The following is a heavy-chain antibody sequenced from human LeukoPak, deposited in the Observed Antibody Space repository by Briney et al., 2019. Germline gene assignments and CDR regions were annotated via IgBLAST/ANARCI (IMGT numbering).Heavy chain of an antibody. CDR1: GFTFSSYS. Sequence: GGSLRLSCAASGFTFSSYSMNWVRQAPGKGLEWISYFSSITTSVIRYADSVRGRFTTSRDNSKSTLYLQMDSLRPEDTAVYYCAQSMYTSGSIDAFDLWGQGTMVTVSS. CDR3: AQSMYTSGSIDAFDL. V-gene: IGHV3-48*01. J-gene: IGHJ3*01. CDR2: FSSITTSVI. D-gene: IGHD5-18*01.